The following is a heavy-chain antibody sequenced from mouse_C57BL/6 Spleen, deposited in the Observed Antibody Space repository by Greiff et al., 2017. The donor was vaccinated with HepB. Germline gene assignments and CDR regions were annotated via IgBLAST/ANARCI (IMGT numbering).Heavy chain of an antibody. CDR2: ISYDGSN. V-gene: IGHV3-6*01. CDR3: ARRGLSYFDY. Sequence: EVKLMESGPGLVKPSQSLSLTCSVTGYSITSGYYWNWIRQFPGNKLEWMGYISYDGSNNYNPSLKNRISITRDTSKNQFFLKLNSVTTEDTATYYCARRGLSYFDYWGQGTTLTVSS. J-gene: IGHJ2*01. D-gene: IGHD1-1*02. CDR1: GYSITSGYY.